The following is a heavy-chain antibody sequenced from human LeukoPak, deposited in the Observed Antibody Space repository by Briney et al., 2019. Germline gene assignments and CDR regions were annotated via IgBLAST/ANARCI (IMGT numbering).Heavy chain of an antibody. V-gene: IGHV3-23*01. CDR2: ISGSGSST. Sequence: GGSLRLSCAASGFTFSSYAMSWVRQAPGKGLEWVSAISGSGSSTYYADSVKGRFTISRDNSKNTLYLQMNSLRAEDTAVYYCARGCNYRTFDYWGQGTLVTVSS. CDR1: GFTFSSYA. CDR3: ARGCNYRTFDY. J-gene: IGHJ4*02. D-gene: IGHD4-11*01.